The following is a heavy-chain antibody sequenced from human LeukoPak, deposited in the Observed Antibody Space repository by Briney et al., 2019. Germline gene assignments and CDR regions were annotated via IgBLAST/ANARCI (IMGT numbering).Heavy chain of an antibody. V-gene: IGHV4-59*01. CDR3: ARGRSGPLSAFDY. Sequence: SETLSLTCTVSGGSISSYYWSWIRQPPGKGLEWIGYIYYSGSTNYSPSLKSRVTISVDTSKNQFSLKLSSVTAADTAVYYCARGRSGPLSAFDYWGQGTLVTVSS. D-gene: IGHD2-15*01. CDR1: GGSISSYY. CDR2: IYYSGST. J-gene: IGHJ4*02.